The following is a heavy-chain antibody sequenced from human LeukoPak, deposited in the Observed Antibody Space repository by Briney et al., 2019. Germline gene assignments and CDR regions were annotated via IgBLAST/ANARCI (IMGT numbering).Heavy chain of an antibody. Sequence: GGSLRLSCAASGFSFSSYEMNWVRQAPGKGLEWVSSISSSSSYIYYADSVKGRFTISRDNAKNSLYLQMNSLRAEDTAVYYCARDTALDWLLRGAFDIWGQGTMVTVSS. V-gene: IGHV3-21*01. CDR2: ISSSSSYI. J-gene: IGHJ3*02. CDR1: GFSFSSYE. D-gene: IGHD3-9*01. CDR3: ARDTALDWLLRGAFDI.